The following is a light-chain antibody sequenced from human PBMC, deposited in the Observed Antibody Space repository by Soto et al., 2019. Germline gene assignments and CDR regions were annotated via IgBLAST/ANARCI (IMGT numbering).Light chain of an antibody. V-gene: IGKV3-20*01. CDR1: QSVSSSY. J-gene: IGKJ5*01. Sequence: EIVLTQSPATLSLSPGEGATLSCRASQSVSSSYLAWYQQKPGQAPRLLIYGASTRATGIPDRFSGSGSGTDFTLTISRLEPEDFAVYYCQQSGSSPITFGQGTRLEI. CDR3: QQSGSSPIT. CDR2: GAS.